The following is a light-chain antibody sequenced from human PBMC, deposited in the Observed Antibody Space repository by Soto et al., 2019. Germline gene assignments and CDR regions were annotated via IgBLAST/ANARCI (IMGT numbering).Light chain of an antibody. CDR3: QQYNNWPLIT. Sequence: TQSPATLSLSPGERATLSFRASENVMTFVDWYQQKPGQAPRLLIYGASNRAADIPARFSGSGSGTLFTLTITSLQSEDFAIYYCQQYNNWPLITFGQGTRLEIK. J-gene: IGKJ5*01. CDR2: GAS. V-gene: IGKV3D-15*01. CDR1: ENVMTF.